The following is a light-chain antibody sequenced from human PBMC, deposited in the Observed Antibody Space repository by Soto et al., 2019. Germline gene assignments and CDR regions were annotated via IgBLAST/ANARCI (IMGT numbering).Light chain of an antibody. V-gene: IGLV2-14*03. CDR1: SSDIGAYNF. Sequence: QSALTQPASVSGSPGQSITISCTGTSSDIGAYNFVSWYQQHPGKAPKLMLYDVNIRPSGVPNRFSGSKSGNTASLTISGLQDEDEDDYYCTSWTTSTTMIFGGGTKLTVL. CDR2: DVN. CDR3: TSWTTSTTMI. J-gene: IGLJ2*01.